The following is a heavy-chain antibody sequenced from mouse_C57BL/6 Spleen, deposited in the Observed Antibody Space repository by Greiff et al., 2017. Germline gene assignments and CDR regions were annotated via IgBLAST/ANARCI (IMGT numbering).Heavy chain of an antibody. CDR1: GFTFSDYG. D-gene: IGHD2-4*01. Sequence: EVQLVESGGGLVQPGGSLKLSCAASGFTFSDYGMAWVRQAPRKGPEWVAFISNLAYSIYYADTVTGRFTISRENDKNTLYREMSSLRSEDTAMYYCAREGYEDYDASWFAYWGQGTLVTVSA. CDR3: AREGYEDYDASWFAY. J-gene: IGHJ3*01. CDR2: ISNLAYSI. V-gene: IGHV5-15*01.